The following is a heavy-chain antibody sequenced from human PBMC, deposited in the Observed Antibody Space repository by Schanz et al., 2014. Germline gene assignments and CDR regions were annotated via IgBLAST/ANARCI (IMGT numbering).Heavy chain of an antibody. D-gene: IGHD1-1*01. CDR2: LYTGGST. J-gene: IGHJ3*01. CDR3: VRDAGRDGYNLAFDV. Sequence: EVQLVESGGGLIHPGGSLRLSCAVSGFTASTNYMTWVRQAPGKGLECVSVLYTGGSTFYAESVRGRFFISRDSSKNTLFLHMNSLRAEDTAVYYCVRDAGRDGYNLAFDVWGQGTLVTVSS. CDR1: GFTASTNY. V-gene: IGHV3-53*01.